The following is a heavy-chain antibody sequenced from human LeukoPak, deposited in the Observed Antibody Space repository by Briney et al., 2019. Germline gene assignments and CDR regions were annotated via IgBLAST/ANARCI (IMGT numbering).Heavy chain of an antibody. CDR3: AKGEGSGWYYFDY. CDR1: RFTFSSYA. D-gene: IGHD6-19*01. Sequence: GGSLRLSCAASRFTFSSYAMSWVRQAPGKGLEWVSAISGSGGSTYYADSVKGRFTISRDNSKNTLYLQMNSLRAEDTAVYYCAKGEGSGWYYFDYWGQGTLVTVSS. CDR2: ISGSGGST. V-gene: IGHV3-23*01. J-gene: IGHJ4*02.